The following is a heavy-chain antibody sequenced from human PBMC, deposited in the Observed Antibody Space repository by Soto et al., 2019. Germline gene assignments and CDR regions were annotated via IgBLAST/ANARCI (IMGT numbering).Heavy chain of an antibody. CDR3: ARDEAPEMATLFDY. CDR1: GFTFSSYV. Sequence: PGGSLRLSCAASGFTFSSYVMHWVRQAPGKGLEWVAIISYDGSNTYYADSVKGRFTISRDNSKNTLYLQMNSLRAEDTAVYYCARDEAPEMATLFDYWGQGTLVTVS. D-gene: IGHD5-12*01. CDR2: ISYDGSNT. J-gene: IGHJ4*02. V-gene: IGHV3-30*03.